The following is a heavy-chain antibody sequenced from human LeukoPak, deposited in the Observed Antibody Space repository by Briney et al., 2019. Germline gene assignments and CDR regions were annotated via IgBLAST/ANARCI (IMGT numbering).Heavy chain of an antibody. CDR3: ARRYYDGSGYSTLFDY. Sequence: GESLKISCKGSGYSFTTYWIGWVRQMPGKGLEWMGIIYPGDSDTRYSPSFQGQVTISADRSMSTVYLQWSSLKASDTAMYYCARRYYDGSGYSTLFDYWGQGTLVTVSS. CDR2: IYPGDSDT. CDR1: GYSFTTYW. V-gene: IGHV5-51*01. D-gene: IGHD3-22*01. J-gene: IGHJ4*02.